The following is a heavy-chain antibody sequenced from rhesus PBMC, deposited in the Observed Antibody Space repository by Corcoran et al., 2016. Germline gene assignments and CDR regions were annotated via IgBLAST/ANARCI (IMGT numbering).Heavy chain of an antibody. D-gene: IGHD6-25*01. CDR2: IRSKSNNYET. V-gene: IGHV3-118*01. CDR3: ARALQGGSWNLGDY. CDR1: GFTFSSSA. Sequence: EVQLVESGGGLVQPGGSLRLSCAASGFTFSSSAMHWVRQASGKGLEWVGRIRSKSNNYETGYAASVKGRFTISRDDSKNTAYLQMNSLKTEDMAVYYCARALQGGSWNLGDYWGQGVLVTVSS. J-gene: IGHJ4*01.